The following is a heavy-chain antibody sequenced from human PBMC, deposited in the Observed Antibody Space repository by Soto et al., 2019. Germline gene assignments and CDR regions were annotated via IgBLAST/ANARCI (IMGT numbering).Heavy chain of an antibody. CDR3: ARAKLRSAWAFDF. Sequence: SETLSLTCAISGASTYTNDWWIWLRQPPGRGLEWIAEIHHTGRTNYNASFMGRAALSVDNSKNQFHLNLRAVTAADTAIYFCARAKLRSAWAFDFWGQGSLVTVSS. CDR2: IHHTGRT. J-gene: IGHJ4*02. CDR1: GASTYTNDW. V-gene: IGHV4-4*02. D-gene: IGHD6-19*01.